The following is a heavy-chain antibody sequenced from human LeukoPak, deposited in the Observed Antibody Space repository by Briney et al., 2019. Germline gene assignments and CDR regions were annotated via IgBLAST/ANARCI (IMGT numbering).Heavy chain of an antibody. CDR3: ARVMSYHLDY. CDR1: GFTVSSSY. D-gene: IGHD1-26*01. V-gene: IGHV3-53*01. Sequence: GGSLRLSCAASGFTVSSSYMSWVRQAPGKGLEWVSVIYSGGSTYYADSVKGRFTISRDNSKNTLYLQMNSLRAEDTAVYYCARVMSYHLDYWGQGTLVTVSS. CDR2: IYSGGST. J-gene: IGHJ4*02.